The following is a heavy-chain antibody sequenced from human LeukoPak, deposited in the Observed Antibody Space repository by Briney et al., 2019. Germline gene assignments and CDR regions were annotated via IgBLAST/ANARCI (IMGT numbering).Heavy chain of an antibody. D-gene: IGHD6-6*01. Sequence: GGSLRLSCAASGFTFSSYAMHWVRQAPGKGLEWVAVISYDGSNKYYADSVKGRFTISRDNSKNTLYLQMNSLRAGDTAVYYCASPRGSSEKANYFDYWGQGTLVTVSS. CDR1: GFTFSSYA. V-gene: IGHV3-30*04. J-gene: IGHJ4*02. CDR2: ISYDGSNK. CDR3: ASPRGSSEKANYFDY.